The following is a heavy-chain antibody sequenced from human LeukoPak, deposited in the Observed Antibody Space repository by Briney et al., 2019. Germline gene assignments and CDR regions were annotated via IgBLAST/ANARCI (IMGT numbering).Heavy chain of an antibody. D-gene: IGHD6-6*01. V-gene: IGHV4-59*01. CDR1: GGSISSYY. Sequence: SETLSLTCTVSGGSISSYYWSWIRQPPGKGLEWIGYIYYSGSTNYNPSLKSRVTISEDTSKNQFSLKLSSVTAADTAVYYCARVTLRARLMDVWGKGTTVTVSS. CDR3: ARVTLRARLMDV. CDR2: IYYSGST. J-gene: IGHJ6*03.